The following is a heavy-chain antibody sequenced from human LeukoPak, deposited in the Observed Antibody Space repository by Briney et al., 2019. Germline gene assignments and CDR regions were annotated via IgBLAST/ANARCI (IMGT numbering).Heavy chain of an antibody. V-gene: IGHV4-59*01. CDR1: GGSISSYY. J-gene: IGHJ4*02. D-gene: IGHD6-13*01. Sequence: SETLSLTCTVSGGSISSYYWSWIRQPPGKGLEWIGYIYYSGSTNYNPSLKSRVTISVDTSKNQFSLRLSSVTAADTAVYYCARRIAADNYYFDYWGQGTLVTVSS. CDR3: ARRIAADNYYFDY. CDR2: IYYSGST.